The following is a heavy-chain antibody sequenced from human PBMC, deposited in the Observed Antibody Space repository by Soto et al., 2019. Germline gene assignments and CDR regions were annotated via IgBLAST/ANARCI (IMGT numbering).Heavy chain of an antibody. Sequence: SETLSLTCAVSGGSFTSNNWWTWVRQPPGQGLEWIGEIYRTGSTNYNPSLKSRATISLDKSENQFSLKGTSLTAADTAVYYCASRDPGTSVDYWGQGTLVTVSS. CDR2: IYRTGST. CDR1: GGSFTSNNW. CDR3: ASRDPGTSVDY. D-gene: IGHD1-7*01. J-gene: IGHJ4*02. V-gene: IGHV4-4*02.